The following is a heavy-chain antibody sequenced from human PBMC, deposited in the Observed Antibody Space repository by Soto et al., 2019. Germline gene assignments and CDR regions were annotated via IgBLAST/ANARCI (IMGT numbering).Heavy chain of an antibody. CDR2: IYYSGSP. J-gene: IGHJ6*02. Sequence: TLSLTCTVSGGSISRVDYYWIWIRQPPGKGLEWIGYIYYSGSPYCNPSLMSRVTISVVTSKNQFSLKLSSVTAADTTVYYCAREEERQTAGTGYYYYGMDVGGQGTTVTVSS. CDR1: GGSISRVDYY. CDR3: AREEERQTAGTGYYYYGMDV. V-gene: IGHV4-30-4*01. D-gene: IGHD6-13*01.